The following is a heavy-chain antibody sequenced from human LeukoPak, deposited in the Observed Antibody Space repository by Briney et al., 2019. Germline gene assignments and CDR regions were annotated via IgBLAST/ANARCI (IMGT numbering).Heavy chain of an antibody. CDR2: VYTDGGT. CDR1: GDSLSGYY. CDR3: VRGGAYDKSHFHFFQFMDV. D-gene: IGHD2/OR15-2a*01. Sequence: SETLSLTCTLSGDSLSGYYWVWVRQAAGKGLEWLGRVYTDGGTSFYPSLQSRVTMSVDMSKNQFSLRLTSVTAADTAVYYCVRGGAYDKSHFHFFQFMDVWGKGTTVTVSS. V-gene: IGHV4-4*07. J-gene: IGHJ6*03.